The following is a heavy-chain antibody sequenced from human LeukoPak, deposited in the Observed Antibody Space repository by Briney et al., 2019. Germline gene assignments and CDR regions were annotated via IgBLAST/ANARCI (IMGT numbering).Heavy chain of an antibody. D-gene: IGHD6-13*01. J-gene: IGHJ4*01. V-gene: IGHV3-7*01. CDR1: GFTFTDYW. Sequence: GGSLRLSCEVSGFTFTDYWMNWVRQAPGKGPEWVASIRQDGSEKTYVDSVKGRFTISRDNTKNSLSLELNGLRAEDTAVYYCARDGTAAGLYFDLWGQGTLVTVSS. CDR2: IRQDGSEK. CDR3: ARDGTAAGLYFDL.